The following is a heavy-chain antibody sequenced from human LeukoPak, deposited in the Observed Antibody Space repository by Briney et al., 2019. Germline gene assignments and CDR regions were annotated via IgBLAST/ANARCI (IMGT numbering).Heavy chain of an antibody. Sequence: SVKVSCKASGGTFSSYAISWVRQAPGQGLEWMGGIIPLFGTANYAQKFQGRVTITADESTSTAYMELSSLRSEDTAVYYCARDKYYGSGSYQGSAFDIWGQGAMVTVSS. V-gene: IGHV1-69*01. CDR1: GGTFSSYA. J-gene: IGHJ3*02. CDR2: IIPLFGTA. CDR3: ARDKYYGSGSYQGSAFDI. D-gene: IGHD3-10*01.